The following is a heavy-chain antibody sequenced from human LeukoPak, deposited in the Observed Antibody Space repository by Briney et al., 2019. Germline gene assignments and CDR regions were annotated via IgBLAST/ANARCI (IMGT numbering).Heavy chain of an antibody. V-gene: IGHV3-48*04. CDR1: GFTFSQYS. CDR3: ARLVGASTLIDY. J-gene: IGHJ4*02. Sequence: PGGSLRLSCVASGFTFSQYSMNWVRQAPGKGLEWLAYISGRTSTIRYADSVRGRFTISRDNAKKSLYLEMNSLRGEDTGVYYCARLVGASTLIDYWGQGTLVTVSS. D-gene: IGHD1-26*01. CDR2: ISGRTSTI.